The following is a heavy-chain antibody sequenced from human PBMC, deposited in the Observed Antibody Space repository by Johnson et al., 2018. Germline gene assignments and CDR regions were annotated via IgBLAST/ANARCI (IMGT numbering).Heavy chain of an antibody. Sequence: QVQLVQSVGGVVQXGRSLRLXCAASGLSFSSNSMYWVRQAPGKGLEWVTVIWYDGINKFYADSVKGRFTIFRDNSKKPVNLQMNSLKTEDTALYYCAKKVYSTGPLWAFDMWGQGTKVTVSS. CDR2: IWYDGINK. D-gene: IGHD2-8*02. CDR3: AKKVYSTGPLWAFDM. V-gene: IGHV3-33*06. CDR1: GLSFSSNS. J-gene: IGHJ3*02.